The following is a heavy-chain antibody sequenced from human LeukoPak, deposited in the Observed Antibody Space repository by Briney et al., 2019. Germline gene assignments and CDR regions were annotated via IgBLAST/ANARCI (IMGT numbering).Heavy chain of an antibody. D-gene: IGHD3-3*01. Sequence: SETLSLTCTVSSGSISSYYWSWIRQPPGKGLEWIGYIYYSGSTNYNPSLKSRVTISVDTSKNQFSLKLSSVTAADTAVYYCAGGRADFWSGYRYFDYWGQGTLVTVSS. CDR2: IYYSGST. CDR1: SGSISSYY. CDR3: AGGRADFWSGYRYFDY. V-gene: IGHV4-59*01. J-gene: IGHJ4*02.